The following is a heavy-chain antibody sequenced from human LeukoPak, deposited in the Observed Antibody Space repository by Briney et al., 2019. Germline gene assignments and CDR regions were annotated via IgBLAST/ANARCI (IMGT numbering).Heavy chain of an antibody. D-gene: IGHD3-22*01. CDR2: INPSGGST. CDR3: ARDTGDSSGHYFPHFDY. V-gene: IGHV1-46*01. Sequence: ASVKVSCKASGYTFTSYYMHWVRQAPGQGLEWMGIINPSGGSTSYAQKFQGRDTMTRDTSTSTVYMELSSLKSEDTAVYYCARDTGDSSGHYFPHFDYWGQGTLVTVSS. J-gene: IGHJ4*02. CDR1: GYTFTSYY.